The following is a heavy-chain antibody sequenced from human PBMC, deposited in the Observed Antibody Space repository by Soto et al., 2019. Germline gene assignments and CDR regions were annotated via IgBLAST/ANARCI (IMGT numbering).Heavy chain of an antibody. D-gene: IGHD6-13*01. CDR3: ARDSGMAAVYYYYYMVV. Sequence: QVQLVESGGGVVQPGRSLRLSCAASGFTFSSYGMHWVRQAPGKGLEWVAVIWYDGSNKYYADCVKGRFTISRDNSKNTLYLEMNSLRAEDTAVYYCARDSGMAAVYYYYYMVVCGKGTTLTVSS. CDR1: GFTFSSYG. J-gene: IGHJ6*03. V-gene: IGHV3-33*01. CDR2: IWYDGSNK.